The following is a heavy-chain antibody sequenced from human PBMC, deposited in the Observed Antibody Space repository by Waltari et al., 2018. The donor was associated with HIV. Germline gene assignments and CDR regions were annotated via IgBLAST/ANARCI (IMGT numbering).Heavy chain of an antibody. CDR3: ARVGCSSASCYSGWFDP. CDR2: ISAYNGNT. J-gene: IGHJ5*02. Sequence: HAQLAQCGAEVKKPGASVKVSCKASGYTFTSYGISWVRQAPGQGLEWLGWISAYNGNTNYAQKLQGRVTMTTDTSTSTAYMELRSLRSDDTAVYYCARVGCSSASCYSGWFDPWGQGTLVTVSS. CDR1: GYTFTSYG. D-gene: IGHD2-2*01. V-gene: IGHV1-18*01.